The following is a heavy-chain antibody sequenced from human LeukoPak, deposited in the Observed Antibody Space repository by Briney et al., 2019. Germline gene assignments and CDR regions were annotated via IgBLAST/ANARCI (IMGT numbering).Heavy chain of an antibody. Sequence: PGRSLRLSYAASGFTFSSYGMHWVRQAPGKGLEWVAVISYDGSNKYYADSVKGRFTISRDNSKNTLYLQMNSLRAEDTAVYYCAKDEGIAVLYYYGMDVWGQGTTVTVSS. CDR1: GFTFSSYG. J-gene: IGHJ6*02. CDR3: AKDEGIAVLYYYGMDV. CDR2: ISYDGSNK. D-gene: IGHD6-19*01. V-gene: IGHV3-30*18.